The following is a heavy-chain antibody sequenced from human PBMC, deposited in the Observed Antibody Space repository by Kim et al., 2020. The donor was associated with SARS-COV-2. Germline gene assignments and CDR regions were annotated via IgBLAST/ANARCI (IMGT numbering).Heavy chain of an antibody. CDR3: ARTSKASYDILTGYRFYSHNWFDP. Sequence: ASVKVSCKASGYTFTSYAMNWVRQAPGQGLEWMGWINTNTGNPTYAQGFTGRFVFSLDTSVSTAYLQISSLKAEDTAVYYCARTSKASYDILTGYRFYSHNWFDPWGQGTLVTVSS. J-gene: IGHJ5*02. V-gene: IGHV7-4-1*02. D-gene: IGHD3-9*01. CDR2: INTNTGNP. CDR1: GYTFTSYA.